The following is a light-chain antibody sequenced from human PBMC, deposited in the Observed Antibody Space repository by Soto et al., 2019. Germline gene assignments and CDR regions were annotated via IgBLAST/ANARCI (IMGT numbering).Light chain of an antibody. CDR1: QAISSH. CDR3: QQLNSYRLT. J-gene: IGKJ4*01. V-gene: IGKV1-9*01. CDR2: VAS. Sequence: IHLTQSPSSLSASVGDRVTITFRASQAISSHLAWYQQKPGKAPKLLVYVASTLQSGVPSRFSGSGSGTDFSLSINSLQPEDFATYYCQQLNSYRLTFGGGTQVDIK.